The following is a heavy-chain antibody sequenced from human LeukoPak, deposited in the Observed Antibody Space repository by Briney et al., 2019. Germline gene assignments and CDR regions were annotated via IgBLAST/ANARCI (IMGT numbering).Heavy chain of an antibody. CDR3: AKGASGSYHTPYDY. V-gene: IGHV3-23*01. D-gene: IGHD1-26*01. J-gene: IGHJ4*02. CDR1: GFTFSTHA. Sequence: PGGSLRLSCAASGFTFSTHAMSWVRLAQGEGLEWVSAIDGSGRYTYYADSVQGRFIISRDNSKNTLNLQMNSLRVEDTAVYYCAKGASGSYHTPYDYWGQGSLVTVSS. CDR2: IDGSGRYT.